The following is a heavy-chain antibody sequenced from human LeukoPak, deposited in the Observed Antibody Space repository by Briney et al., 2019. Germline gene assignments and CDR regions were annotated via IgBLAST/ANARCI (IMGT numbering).Heavy chain of an antibody. J-gene: IGHJ4*02. CDR2: ISSSSSTI. D-gene: IGHD6-13*01. CDR1: GFTFSSYS. CDR3: ASNTVDSSSWYYDY. V-gene: IGHV3-48*01. Sequence: GGSLRLSCAASGFTFSSYSMNWVRQALGKGLEWVSYISSSSSTIYYADSVKGRFTISRDNAKNSLYLQMNSLRAEDTAVYYCASNTVDSSSWYYDYWGQGTLVTVSS.